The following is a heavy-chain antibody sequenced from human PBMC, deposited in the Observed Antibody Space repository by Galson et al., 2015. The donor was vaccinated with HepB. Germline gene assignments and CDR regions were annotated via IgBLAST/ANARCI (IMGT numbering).Heavy chain of an antibody. J-gene: IGHJ4*02. CDR2: ISAYNGNT. CDR1: GYTFTSYG. D-gene: IGHD3-22*01. V-gene: IGHV1-18*04. CDR3: ARDSGWDDSSGYPQTD. Sequence: SVKVSCKASGYTFTSYGISWVRQAPGQGLEWMGWISAYNGNTNYAQKLQGRVTMTTDTSTSTAYMELRSLRSDDTAVYYCARDSGWDDSSGYPQTDWGQGTLVTVSS.